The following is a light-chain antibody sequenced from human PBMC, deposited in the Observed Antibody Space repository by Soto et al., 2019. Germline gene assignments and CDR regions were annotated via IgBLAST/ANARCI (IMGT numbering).Light chain of an antibody. CDR2: DAS. V-gene: IGKV1-13*02. CDR3: QNFRSSAIS. J-gene: IGKJ4*01. CDR1: QGIGSA. Sequence: AIQLTQSPSSLSASVGDRVSITCRASQGIGSALAWYQLKPGAAPALLIYDASTLESGVPSRFSGSRSGADFTLTISSLQPEDFATYYCQNFRSSAISFGGGNKVEIK.